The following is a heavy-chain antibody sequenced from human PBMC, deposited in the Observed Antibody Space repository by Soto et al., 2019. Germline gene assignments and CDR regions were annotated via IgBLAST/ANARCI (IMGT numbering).Heavy chain of an antibody. J-gene: IGHJ3*02. D-gene: IGHD5-12*01. Sequence: SETLSLTCTVSGGSISSGGYYWSWIRQHPGKGLEWIGYIYYSGSTYYNPSLKSRVTISVDTSKNQFSLKLSSVTAADTAVYYCARDGYERPHDAFDIWGQGTMVTVSS. CDR3: ARDGYERPHDAFDI. CDR2: IYYSGST. CDR1: GGSISSGGYY. V-gene: IGHV4-31*03.